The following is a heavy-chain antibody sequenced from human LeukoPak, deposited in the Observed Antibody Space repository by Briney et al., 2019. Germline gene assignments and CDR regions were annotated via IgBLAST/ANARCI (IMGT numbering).Heavy chain of an antibody. CDR2: IYYSGST. D-gene: IGHD3-22*01. Sequence: KSSETLSPTCTASGGSISNYYWSWIRQPPGKGLEWIGYIYYSGSTNYDPSLKSRVTISVDTSKNHFSLKLSSVTAADTAVYYCARSTYYSQFDCWGQGILVTVSS. CDR3: ARSTYYSQFDC. V-gene: IGHV4-59*01. CDR1: GGSISNYY. J-gene: IGHJ5*01.